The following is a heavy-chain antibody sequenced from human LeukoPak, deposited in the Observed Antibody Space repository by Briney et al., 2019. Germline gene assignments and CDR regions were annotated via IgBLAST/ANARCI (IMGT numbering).Heavy chain of an antibody. Sequence: GGSLRLSCAASGFTFSSYSMSWVRQAPGKGLEWVSVIYSGGSTYYADSVKGRFTISRDNSKNTLYLQMNTLRADDTAVYYCAKDHGSSDWYYFDYWGQGTLVTVSS. CDR2: IYSGGST. J-gene: IGHJ4*02. V-gene: IGHV3-66*01. CDR3: AKDHGSSDWYYFDY. D-gene: IGHD6-13*01. CDR1: GFTFSSYS.